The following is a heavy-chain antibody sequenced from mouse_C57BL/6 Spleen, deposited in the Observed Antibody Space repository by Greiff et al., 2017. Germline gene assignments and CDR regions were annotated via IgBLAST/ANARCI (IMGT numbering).Heavy chain of an antibody. CDR2: INPYNGGT. CDR3: ARAVYYDYPDV. J-gene: IGHJ1*03. D-gene: IGHD2-4*01. Sequence: EVKLVESGPVLVKPGASVKMSCKASGYTFTDYYMNWVKQSHGKSLEWIGVINPYNGGTSYNQKFKGKATLTVDKSSSTAYMELNSLTSEDSAVYYCARAVYYDYPDVWGTGTTVTVSS. CDR1: GYTFTDYY. V-gene: IGHV1-19*01.